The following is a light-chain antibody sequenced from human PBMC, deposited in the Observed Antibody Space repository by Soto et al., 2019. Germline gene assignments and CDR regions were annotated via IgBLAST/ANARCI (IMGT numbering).Light chain of an antibody. CDR3: NSYTTSRTLV. J-gene: IGLJ1*01. CDR2: DVS. CDR1: SSDVGTYKY. V-gene: IGLV2-14*03. Sequence: QSALTQPASVSGSPGQSITISCTGTSSDVGTYKYVSWYQQHPGKAPKLMIYDVSNRPSGVSNRFSGSKSGNTASLTISGLQAEDEAEYYCNSYTTSRTLVFGTGTKLTVL.